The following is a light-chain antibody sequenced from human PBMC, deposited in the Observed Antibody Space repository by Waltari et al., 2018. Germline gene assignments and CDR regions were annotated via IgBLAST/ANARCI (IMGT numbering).Light chain of an antibody. CDR1: QSISNY. CDR2: DAS. J-gene: IGKJ4*01. CDR3: QQRSTWPLT. V-gene: IGKV3-11*01. Sequence: EIVLTQPPATMSLSTGDRATLSCRASQSISNYLAWYQQTPGQAPRLLIDDASHRATGIPARFSGSGSGTDFTLTISSLEPEDFAVYYCQQRSTWPLTFGGGTKVEIK.